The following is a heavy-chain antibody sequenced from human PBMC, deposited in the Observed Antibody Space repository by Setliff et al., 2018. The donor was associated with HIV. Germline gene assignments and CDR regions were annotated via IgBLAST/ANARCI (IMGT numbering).Heavy chain of an antibody. CDR2: IYSSGTT. V-gene: IGHV4-61*05. CDR1: GGSISTGVYY. J-gene: IGHJ4*02. CDR3: ARLIHTGLLYFDF. D-gene: IGHD2-8*02. Sequence: SETLSLTCTVSGGSISTGVYYWGWIRQPPGKGLEWIGYIYSSGTTQYNPSVESRVTMSLDTSRDQFSLNLRSVTAADTAVYFCARLIHTGLLYFDFWGLGTLVTVSS.